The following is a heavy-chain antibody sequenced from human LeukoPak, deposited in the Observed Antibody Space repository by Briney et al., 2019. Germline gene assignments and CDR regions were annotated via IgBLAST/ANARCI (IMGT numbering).Heavy chain of an antibody. J-gene: IGHJ4*02. CDR2: IKQDGSEK. D-gene: IGHD3-10*01. V-gene: IGHV3-7*01. CDR1: GFTFSSYW. Sequence: GGSLRLSCAASGFTFSSYWMSWVRQAPGKGLEWVANIKQDGSEKYYVDSVKGRFTISRDNAKNSLYLQMNSLRAEDTAVYYCARGSPVLLWFGEFSDWGQGTLVTVSS. CDR3: ARGSPVLLWFGEFSD.